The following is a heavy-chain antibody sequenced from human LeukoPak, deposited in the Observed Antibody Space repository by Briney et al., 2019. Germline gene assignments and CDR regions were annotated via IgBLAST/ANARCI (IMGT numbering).Heavy chain of an antibody. CDR2: IIPILGIA. Sequence: ASVKVSCKASGGTFSSYAISWVRQAPGQGLEWMGRIIPILGIANYAQKFQGRVTITADKSTSTAYMELSSLRSEDTAVYYCARAAPLRIVGATTDYYGMDVWGQGTTVTVSS. CDR3: ARAAPLRIVGATTDYYGMDV. J-gene: IGHJ6*02. V-gene: IGHV1-69*04. CDR1: GGTFSSYA. D-gene: IGHD1-26*01.